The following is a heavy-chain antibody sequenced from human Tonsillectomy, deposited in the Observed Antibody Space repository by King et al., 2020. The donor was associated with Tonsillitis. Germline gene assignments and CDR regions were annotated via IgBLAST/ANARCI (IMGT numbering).Heavy chain of an antibody. V-gene: IGHV3-9*01. Sequence: VQLVESGGGLVQPGRSLRLSCAASGFTFDDYAMHWVRQAPGKGLEWVSGISWNSGSIGYADSVKGRFTISRDNAKNSLYLQMNSLRAEDTALYYCAKDMFRGYTYGYGGISDYWGQGTLVTVSS. J-gene: IGHJ4*02. CDR1: GFTFDDYA. CDR2: ISWNSGSI. D-gene: IGHD5-18*01. CDR3: AKDMFRGYTYGYGGISDY.